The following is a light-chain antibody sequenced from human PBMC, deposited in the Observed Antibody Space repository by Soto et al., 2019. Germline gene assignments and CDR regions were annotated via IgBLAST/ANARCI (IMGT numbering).Light chain of an antibody. CDR1: QGIRSY. V-gene: IGKV1-9*01. CDR3: QQLNTFPPSFT. Sequence: DIQLTQSPSFLSASVGDRVTITCRASQGIRSYLAWYQQRPGKAPELLIYGASTLRPGGASRFSGSGSGTELTLTISSLQPEDFATYFCQQLNTFPPSFTFGPGTKVDIK. CDR2: GAS. J-gene: IGKJ3*01.